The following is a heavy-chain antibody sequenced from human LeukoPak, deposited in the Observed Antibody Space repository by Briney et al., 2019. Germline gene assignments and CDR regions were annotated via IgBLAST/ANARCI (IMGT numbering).Heavy chain of an antibody. CDR1: GGTFSSYA. J-gene: IGHJ5*02. D-gene: IGHD2-2*01. V-gene: IGHV1-69*05. CDR3: ASSWGVVPAAPNWFDP. CDR2: IIPIFGTA. Sequence: SVKVSRKASGGTFSSYAISWVRQAPGQGLEWMGGIIPIFGTANYAQKFQGRVTITTDESTSTAYMELSSLRSEDTAVYYCASSWGVVPAAPNWFDPWGQGTLVTVSS.